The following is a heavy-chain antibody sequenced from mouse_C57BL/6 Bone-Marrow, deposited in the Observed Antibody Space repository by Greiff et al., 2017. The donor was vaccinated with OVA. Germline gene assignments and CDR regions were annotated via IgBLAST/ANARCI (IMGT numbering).Heavy chain of an antibody. V-gene: IGHV5-12*01. CDR3: ARELGLYAMDY. D-gene: IGHD4-1*01. J-gene: IGHJ4*01. CDR1: GFTFSDYY. Sequence: EVKLVEPGGGLVQPGGSLKLSCAASGFTFSDYYMYWVRQTPEKRLEWVAYISNGGGSTYYPDTVKGRFTISRDNAKNTLYLQMSRLKSEDTAMYYCARELGLYAMDYWGQGTSVTVSS. CDR2: ISNGGGST.